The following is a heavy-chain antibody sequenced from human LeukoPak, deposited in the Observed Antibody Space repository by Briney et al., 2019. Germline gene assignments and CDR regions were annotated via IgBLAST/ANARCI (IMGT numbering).Heavy chain of an antibody. J-gene: IGHJ3*02. V-gene: IGHV4-4*07. CDR1: GGSISSYY. D-gene: IGHD3-22*01. CDR3: ARDDRYYDSSGYPHRAFDI. Sequence: SETLSLTCTVSGGSISSYYWSWIRQPAGKGLEWIGRIYTSGSTNYNPSLKSRVTMSVDMSKNQFSLKLSSVTAADTAVYYCARDDRYYDSSGYPHRAFDIWGQGTMVTVSS. CDR2: IYTSGST.